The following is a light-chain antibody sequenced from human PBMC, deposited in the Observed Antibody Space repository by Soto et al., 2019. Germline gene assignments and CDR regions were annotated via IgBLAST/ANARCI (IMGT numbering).Light chain of an antibody. J-gene: IGKJ4*01. V-gene: IGKV4-1*01. CDR2: WAS. CDR3: QQYYSTPL. Sequence: DIVMTQSPDSLAVSLGERATINCKSSQSVLYSSNNKNYLAWYQQKPGQPPKLLIYWASTRESGVPDRFSGSGSGTDSTLTISSLQAEDVAVYYCQQYYSTPLLGGGTKADIK. CDR1: QSVLYSSNNKNY.